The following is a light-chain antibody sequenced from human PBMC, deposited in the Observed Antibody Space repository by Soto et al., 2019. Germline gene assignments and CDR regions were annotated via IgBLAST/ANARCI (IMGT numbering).Light chain of an antibody. CDR3: QSYDSSLTNAV. Sequence: QSALTQPPSASGSPGQSVTISCTGTSSDVGGYNYVSWYQQHPGKAPKLMIYEVSKRPSGVPDRFSGSKSGNTASLTITGLRGEDEADYHCQSYDSSLTNAVFGGGTKVTVL. V-gene: IGLV2-8*01. CDR1: SSDVGGYNY. CDR2: EVS. J-gene: IGLJ2*01.